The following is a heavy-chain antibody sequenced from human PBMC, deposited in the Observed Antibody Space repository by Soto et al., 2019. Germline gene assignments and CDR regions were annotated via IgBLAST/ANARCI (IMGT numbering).Heavy chain of an antibody. Sequence: QVQLQESGPGLVKPSETLSLTCTASGGSVSSGSYYWSWIRQPPGKGLEWIGYIYYSGSTNYNPSLKSRVTISVDTSKNQFSLKLSSVTAADTAVYYCAWSLYDSSGYYFDYWGQGTLVTVSS. D-gene: IGHD3-22*01. J-gene: IGHJ4*02. CDR3: AWSLYDSSGYYFDY. CDR1: GGSVSSGSYY. V-gene: IGHV4-61*01. CDR2: IYYSGST.